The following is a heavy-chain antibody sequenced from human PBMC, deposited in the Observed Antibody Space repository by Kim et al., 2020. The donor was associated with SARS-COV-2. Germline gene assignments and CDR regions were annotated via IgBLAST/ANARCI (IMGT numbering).Heavy chain of an antibody. D-gene: IGHD5-18*01. CDR3: AGGPDTAKTGY. J-gene: IGHJ4*02. V-gene: IGHV4-39*01. CDR2: T. Sequence: THDNPSLKRRVTISVDASKNQFSLRLSSLPAADTAVYYCAGGPDTAKTGYWGQGTLVTVSS.